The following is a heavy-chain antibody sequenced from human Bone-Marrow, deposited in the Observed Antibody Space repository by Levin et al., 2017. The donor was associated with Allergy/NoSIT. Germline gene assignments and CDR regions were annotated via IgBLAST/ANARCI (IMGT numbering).Heavy chain of an antibody. CDR2: ISSSGSTI. D-gene: IGHD1-7*01. V-gene: IGHV3-11*01. CDR1: GFIFSDYY. J-gene: IGHJ6*02. CDR3: AKPQGAPNWNYFAGFNYYYGMDV. Sequence: GGSLRLSCAASGFIFSDYYMSWIRQAPGKGLEWVSYISSSGSTIYYADSVKGRFTISRDNAKNSLYLQMNSLRAEDTAVYYCAKPQGAPNWNYFAGFNYYYGMDVWGQGTTVTVSS.